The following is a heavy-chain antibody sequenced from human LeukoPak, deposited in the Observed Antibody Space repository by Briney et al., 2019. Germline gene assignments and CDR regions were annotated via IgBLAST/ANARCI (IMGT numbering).Heavy chain of an antibody. J-gene: IGHJ4*02. V-gene: IGHV4-30-4*01. Sequence: PSETLSLTCTVSGGSISSGDYYWSWIRQPPGKGLEWIGYIYYSGSTYYNPSLKSRVTISVDTSKNQFSLKLSSVTAADTAVYYCARVGGSGSYPIDYWGQGTLVTVSS. CDR3: ARVGGSGSYPIDY. CDR1: GGSISSGDYY. CDR2: IYYSGST. D-gene: IGHD3-10*01.